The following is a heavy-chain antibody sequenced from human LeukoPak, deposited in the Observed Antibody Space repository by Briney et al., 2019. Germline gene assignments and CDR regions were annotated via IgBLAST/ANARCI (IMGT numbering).Heavy chain of an antibody. D-gene: IGHD3-22*01. CDR3: ARYYDSSGYDVAFDI. J-gene: IGHJ3*02. CDR2: IYSGGST. V-gene: IGHV3-66*01. CDR1: GFTVSSNY. Sequence: PGGSLRLSCAASGFTVSSNYMSWVRQAPGKGLEWVSVIYSGGSTYYADSVKGRFTISRDNSKNTLYLQMNSLRAEDTAVYYCARYYDSSGYDVAFDIWGQGTMVTVSS.